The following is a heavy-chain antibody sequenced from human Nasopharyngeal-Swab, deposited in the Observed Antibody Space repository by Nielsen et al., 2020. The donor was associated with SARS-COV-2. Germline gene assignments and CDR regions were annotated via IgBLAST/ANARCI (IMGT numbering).Heavy chain of an antibody. J-gene: IGHJ4*02. V-gene: IGHV3-33*01. CDR1: GFTLSSYG. D-gene: IGHD1-26*01. CDR3: ARDIGVGATPQDY. Sequence: GESLKISCAASGFTLSSYGMHWVRQAPGKGLEWVAVIWYDGSNKYYADSVNGRFTISRDNSKNTLYLQMNSLRAEDTAVYYCARDIGVGATPQDYWGQGTLVTVSS. CDR2: IWYDGSNK.